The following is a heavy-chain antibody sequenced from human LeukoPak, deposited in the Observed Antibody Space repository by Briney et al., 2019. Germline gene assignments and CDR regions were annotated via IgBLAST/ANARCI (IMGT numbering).Heavy chain of an antibody. Sequence: GESLKISCKGSGYSFTSYWIGWVRQMPGKGLEWMGIIYPGDSDTRYSPSFQGQVTTSADKSISTAYLQWSSLKASDTAMYSCARIKRDYYYYYYMDVWGKGTTVAVSS. V-gene: IGHV5-51*01. CDR1: GYSFTSYW. J-gene: IGHJ6*03. CDR3: ARIKRDYYYYYYMDV. CDR2: IYPGDSDT.